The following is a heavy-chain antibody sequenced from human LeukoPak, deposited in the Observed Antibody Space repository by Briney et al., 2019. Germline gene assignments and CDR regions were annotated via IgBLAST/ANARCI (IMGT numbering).Heavy chain of an antibody. CDR1: GFTFSSYA. CDR3: AKGGGLFAYYFDY. D-gene: IGHD3-10*01. V-gene: IGHV3-23*01. Sequence: GGSLRLSCAASGFTFSSYAMTWVRQAPGKGLEWVSAISGSGGSTYYADSVKGRFTISRDNSKNTLFQHMNSLRAEDTALYYCAKGGGLFAYYFDYWGQGTLVTVSS. J-gene: IGHJ4*02. CDR2: ISGSGGST.